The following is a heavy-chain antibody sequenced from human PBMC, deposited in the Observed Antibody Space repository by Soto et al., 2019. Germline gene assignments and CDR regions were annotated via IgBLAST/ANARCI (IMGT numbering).Heavy chain of an antibody. CDR3: ARGAILTGYPLGELDY. CDR1: GGTFSRYA. J-gene: IGHJ4*02. V-gene: IGHV1-69*01. CDR2: IIPIFGTA. D-gene: IGHD3-9*01. Sequence: QVQLVQSGAEVKKPGSSVKVSCKASGGTFSRYAISWVRQAPGQGLEWMGGIIPIFGTANYAQKFQGRVTITADESTSTAYMELSSLRSEDTAVYYCARGAILTGYPLGELDYWGQGTLVTVSS.